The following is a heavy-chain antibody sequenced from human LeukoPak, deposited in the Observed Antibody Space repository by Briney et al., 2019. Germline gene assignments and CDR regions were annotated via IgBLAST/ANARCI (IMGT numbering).Heavy chain of an antibody. CDR3: AKDLLAGVIVVPAAIAGY. Sequence: GRSLRLSCAASGFTFSSYAMHWVRQAPGKGLEWVAVISYDGSNKYYADSVKGRFTISRDNSKNTVYLQMNSLRAEDTAVYYCAKDLLAGVIVVPAAIAGYWGQGTLVTVSS. CDR2: ISYDGSNK. CDR1: GFTFSSYA. J-gene: IGHJ4*02. D-gene: IGHD2-2*02. V-gene: IGHV3-30-3*01.